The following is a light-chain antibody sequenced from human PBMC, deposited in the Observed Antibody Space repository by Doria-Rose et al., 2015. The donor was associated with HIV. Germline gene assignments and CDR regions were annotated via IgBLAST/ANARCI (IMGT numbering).Light chain of an antibody. J-gene: IGKJ1*01. CDR2: DGS. Sequence: TQSPGTLSLSPGERATLSCRASQSFSSTYLAWYQQKPGQAPSLLIYDGSTRATGIPARLSASGSRTDFTLTINRLEPEDFALYYCHQYGTSWTFGQETKVEI. V-gene: IGKV3-20*01. CDR3: HQYGTSWT. CDR1: QSFSSTY.